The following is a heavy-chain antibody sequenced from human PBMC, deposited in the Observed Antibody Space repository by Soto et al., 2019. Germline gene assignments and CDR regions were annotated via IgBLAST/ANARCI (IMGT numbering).Heavy chain of an antibody. Sequence: GGSLRLSCAASGFTFSSYSMNWACQAPGKGLEWVSYISSSSSTIYYADSVKGRFTISRDNAKNSLYLQMNSLRDEDTAVYYCARPEYSSSSYGMEVWGQGTSDPVSP. CDR2: ISSSSSTI. V-gene: IGHV3-48*02. D-gene: IGHD6-6*01. CDR3: ARPEYSSSSYGMEV. CDR1: GFTFSSYS. J-gene: IGHJ6*01.